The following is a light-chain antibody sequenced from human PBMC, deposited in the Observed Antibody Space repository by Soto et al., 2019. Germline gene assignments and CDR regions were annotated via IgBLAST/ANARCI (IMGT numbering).Light chain of an antibody. Sequence: QSALTQPRSVSGSPGQSVTISCTGTSSDVGGYNYVSWYQQHPGKAPKLMIYDVSQRPSGVPDRLSGSKSGNTASLTISGLQAEDEDDYYCCSYAGSYTLYVFGTGTKLTVL. V-gene: IGLV2-11*01. CDR2: DVS. CDR1: SSDVGGYNY. J-gene: IGLJ1*01. CDR3: CSYAGSYTLYV.